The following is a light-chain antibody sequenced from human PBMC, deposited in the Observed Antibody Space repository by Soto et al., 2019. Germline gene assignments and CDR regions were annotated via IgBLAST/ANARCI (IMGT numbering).Light chain of an antibody. CDR3: QQYGSSPPT. J-gene: IGKJ1*01. Sequence: EIVLTQSPGTLSLSPGERATLSCRASQSVSTNYLAWYQRKPGQAPRLLIYVASSRATDIPNRFSGSGSGTEFTLTITRLKAEDFAVYYCQQYGSSPPTFGQGTKVEIK. CDR2: VAS. CDR1: QSVSTNY. V-gene: IGKV3-20*01.